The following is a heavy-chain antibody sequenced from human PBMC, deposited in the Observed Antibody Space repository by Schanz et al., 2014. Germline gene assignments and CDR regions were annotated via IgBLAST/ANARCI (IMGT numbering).Heavy chain of an antibody. CDR1: GFSFSSYA. V-gene: IGHV3-23*01. Sequence: EVQLLESGGGLVEPGGSLRLSCAASGFSFSSYAMGWVRQARGKGLEWVSAMNESHSTIYYADSVRGRFTISRDNSKNTLFLQMNSLRVEESAIYYCAKDISDTSGKDDYWGQGTLVTVSS. J-gene: IGHJ4*02. D-gene: IGHD3-22*01. CDR3: AKDISDTSGKDDY. CDR2: MNESHSTI.